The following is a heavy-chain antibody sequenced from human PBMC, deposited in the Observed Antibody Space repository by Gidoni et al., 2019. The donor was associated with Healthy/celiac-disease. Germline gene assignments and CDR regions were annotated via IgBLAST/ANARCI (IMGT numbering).Heavy chain of an antibody. CDR2: ISGSGGST. Sequence: EVQLLESGGGLVQPGGSLRLSGAASGFTFSSYAMSWVRQAPGKGLEWVSAISGSGGSTYYADSVKGRFTISRDNSKNTLYLQMNSLRAEDTAVYYCAKASLPGGGYYYYGMDVWGQGTTVTVSS. D-gene: IGHD7-27*01. CDR3: AKASLPGGGYYYYGMDV. CDR1: GFTFSSYA. V-gene: IGHV3-23*01. J-gene: IGHJ6*02.